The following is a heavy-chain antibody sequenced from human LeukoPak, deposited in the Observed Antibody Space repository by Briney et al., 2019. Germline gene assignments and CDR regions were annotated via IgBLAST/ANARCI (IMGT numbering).Heavy chain of an antibody. J-gene: IGHJ4*02. CDR3: ARLSDLAVAGSKYFDY. CDR2: INHSGST. D-gene: IGHD6-19*01. Sequence: SETLSLTCAVYGGSFSGYYWSWIRHPPGKGLEWIGEINHSGSTNYNPSLKSRVTISVDTSKNQFSLKLSSVTAADTAVYYCARLSDLAVAGSKYFDYWGQGTLVTVSS. CDR1: GGSFSGYY. V-gene: IGHV4-34*01.